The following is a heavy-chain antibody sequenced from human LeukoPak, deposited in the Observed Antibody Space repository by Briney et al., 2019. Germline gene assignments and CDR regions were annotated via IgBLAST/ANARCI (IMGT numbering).Heavy chain of an antibody. D-gene: IGHD6-13*01. Sequence: GGSLRLSCAASGFTFSSYSMNWVRQAPGKGLEWVSSISSSSSYIYYADSVKGRFTISRDNSKNTLYLQMNSLRAEDTAVYYCAKEGSSWFHYYYYYMDVWGKGTTVTVSS. CDR3: AKEGSSWFHYYYYYMDV. CDR1: GFTFSSYS. J-gene: IGHJ6*03. CDR2: ISSSSSYI. V-gene: IGHV3-21*01.